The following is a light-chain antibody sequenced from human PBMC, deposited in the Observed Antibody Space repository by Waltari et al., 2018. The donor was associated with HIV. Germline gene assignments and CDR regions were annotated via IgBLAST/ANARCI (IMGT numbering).Light chain of an antibody. J-gene: IGKJ2*01. CDR1: QDITNY. Sequence: GDRVTFTCQASQDITNYLNWYQQRPGKAPKLLIYGASNLETGVPSRFSGSGSGTYFTFTISSLQPEDIATYYCQQYDDLPYTFGQGTKLDVK. V-gene: IGKV1-33*01. CDR3: QQYDDLPYT. CDR2: GAS.